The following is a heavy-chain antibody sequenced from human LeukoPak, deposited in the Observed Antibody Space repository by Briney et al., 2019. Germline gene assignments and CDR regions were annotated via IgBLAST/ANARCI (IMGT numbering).Heavy chain of an antibody. D-gene: IGHD3-10*01. CDR2: IYAGGST. CDR1: GFTVSTNY. Sequence: GASLRLSCSASGFTVSTNYIRWVRQAPAKGLEWDSLIYAGGSTYYADAVKGRFTISRHNSKNTLHLQMTSLRVEDTAVYYCATAGSSELLWDYAMDVWGQGTTVTVSS. V-gene: IGHV3-53*04. J-gene: IGHJ6*02. CDR3: ATAGSSELLWDYAMDV.